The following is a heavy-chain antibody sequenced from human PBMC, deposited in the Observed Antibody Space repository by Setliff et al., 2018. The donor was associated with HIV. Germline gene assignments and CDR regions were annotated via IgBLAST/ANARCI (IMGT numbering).Heavy chain of an antibody. CDR2: ISYDGINK. V-gene: IGHV3-30*04. Sequence: GESLKISCAASGFTFSSYAMHWVRQAPGKGLEWVAVISYDGINKYYADSVKGRFTISRDNSKNTLYLQMNSLRAEDTAVYYCARERLRFLEWLPLDYWGQGTTVTVSS. CDR1: GFTFSSYA. CDR3: ARERLRFLEWLPLDY. J-gene: IGHJ4*03. D-gene: IGHD3-3*01.